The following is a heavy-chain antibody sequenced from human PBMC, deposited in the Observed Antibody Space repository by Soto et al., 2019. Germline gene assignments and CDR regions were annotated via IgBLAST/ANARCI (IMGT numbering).Heavy chain of an antibody. CDR1: GFTFSSYS. CDR3: ARERARGDRAFDI. J-gene: IGHJ3*02. D-gene: IGHD3-16*01. Sequence: GGSLRLSCAASGFTFSSYSMNWVRQAPGKGLEWVSYISSSSSTIYYADSVKGRFTISRDNAKNSLYLQMNSLRAEDTAVYYCARERARGDRAFDIWGQGTMVTVSS. CDR2: ISSSSSTI. V-gene: IGHV3-48*04.